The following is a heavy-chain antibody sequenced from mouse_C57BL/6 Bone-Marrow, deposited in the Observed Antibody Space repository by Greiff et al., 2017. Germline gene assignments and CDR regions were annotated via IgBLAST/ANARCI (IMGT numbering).Heavy chain of an antibody. CDR3: AREITTVLGDY. D-gene: IGHD1-1*01. J-gene: IGHJ2*01. CDR2: ISDGGSYT. V-gene: IGHV5-4*01. Sequence: EVQVVESGGGLVKPGGSLKLSCAASGFTFSSYAMSWVRQTPEKRLEWVATISDGGSYTYYPVNVKGRFTISRDNAKNNLYLQMSHLKSEDTAMYYCAREITTVLGDYWGQGTTLTVSS. CDR1: GFTFSSYA.